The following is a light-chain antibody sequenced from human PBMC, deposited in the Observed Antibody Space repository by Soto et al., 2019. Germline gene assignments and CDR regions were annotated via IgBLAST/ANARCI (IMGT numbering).Light chain of an antibody. CDR3: SSYTSSSTPYV. CDR1: STDVGGYNY. CDR2: EVS. V-gene: IGLV2-14*01. J-gene: IGLJ1*01. Sequence: QSVLTQPASVSGSPGRSITISCTGTSTDVGGYNYVTWYQQHPGKAPKLMVYEVSKRPSGVSNRFSSSKSGNTASLTISGLQAEDEADYYCSSYTSSSTPYVFGTGTKVTVL.